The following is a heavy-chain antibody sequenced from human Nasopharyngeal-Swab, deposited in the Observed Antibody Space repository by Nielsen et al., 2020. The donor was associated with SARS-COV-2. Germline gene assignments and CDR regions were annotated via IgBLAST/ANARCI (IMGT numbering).Heavy chain of an antibody. V-gene: IGHV4-31*03. Sequence: SKTLSPTCTVSGGSISSGGYYWSWIRQHPGKGLEWIGYIYYSGSTYYNPSLKSRVTISVDTSKNQFSLKLSSVTAADTAVYHCARLNGIAAAGTGWFDPWGQGTLVTVSS. J-gene: IGHJ5*02. CDR1: GGSISSGGYY. CDR3: ARLNGIAAAGTGWFDP. CDR2: IYYSGST. D-gene: IGHD6-13*01.